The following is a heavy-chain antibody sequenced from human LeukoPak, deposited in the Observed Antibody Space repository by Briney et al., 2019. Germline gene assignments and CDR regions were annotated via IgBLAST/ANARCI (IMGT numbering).Heavy chain of an antibody. V-gene: IGHV4-38-2*02. CDR1: GYSISSGYY. J-gene: IGHJ4*02. CDR2: IYHSGST. CDR3: ARGPRYSSSWYGF. D-gene: IGHD6-13*01. Sequence: SETLSLTCTVSGYSISSGYYWGWIRQPPGQGLEWIGSIYHSGSTYYNPSLKSRVTISVDTSKNQFSLKLSSVTAADTAVYYCARGPRYSSSWYGFWGQGTLVTVPS.